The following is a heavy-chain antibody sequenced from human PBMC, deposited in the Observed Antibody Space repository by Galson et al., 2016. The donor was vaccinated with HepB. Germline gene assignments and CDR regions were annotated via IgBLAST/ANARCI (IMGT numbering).Heavy chain of an antibody. V-gene: IGHV1-2*02. CDR2: INPNSGGT. CDR1: GYTFTDYY. D-gene: IGHD3-22*01. CDR3: ARDRYYDSSGHFAFDI. J-gene: IGHJ3*02. Sequence: SVKVSCKASGYTFTDYYMHWVRQAPGQGLEWMGWINPNSGGTNYAQKFQGRDTMTRDTSISTAYMELSRVRSDDTAVYYCARDRYYDSSGHFAFDIWGQGTMVTVSS.